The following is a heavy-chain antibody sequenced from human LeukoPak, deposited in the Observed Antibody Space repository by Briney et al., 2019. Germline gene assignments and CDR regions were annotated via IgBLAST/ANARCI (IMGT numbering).Heavy chain of an antibody. CDR2: IYYSGST. D-gene: IGHD3-22*01. Sequence: PSETLSLTCTVSGGSTSSYYWSWIRQPPGKGLEWIGYIYYSGSTNYNPSLKSRVTISVDTSKNQFSLKLSSVTAADTAVYYCAREVPYYYDSSGLSYYYYGMDVWGQGTTVTVSS. V-gene: IGHV4-59*01. J-gene: IGHJ6*02. CDR1: GGSTSSYY. CDR3: AREVPYYYDSSGLSYYYYGMDV.